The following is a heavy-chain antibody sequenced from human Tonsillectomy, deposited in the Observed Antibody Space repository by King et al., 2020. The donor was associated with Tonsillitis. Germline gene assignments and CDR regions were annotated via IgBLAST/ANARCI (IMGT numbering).Heavy chain of an antibody. V-gene: IGHV1-69*09. J-gene: IGHJ5*02. Sequence: HVQLVESGAEVKKPGSSVKVSCKASGGTFNTYAISWVRQAPGQGFEWMGRIIPILGLSKYAQKFQGRVTISADKSTSIAYMELSSLRSDDTAVYYCARDRGDGYNLNWYDPWGQGTLVTVSA. CDR2: IIPILGLS. CDR3: ARDRGDGYNLNWYDP. CDR1: GGTFNTYA. D-gene: IGHD5-24*01.